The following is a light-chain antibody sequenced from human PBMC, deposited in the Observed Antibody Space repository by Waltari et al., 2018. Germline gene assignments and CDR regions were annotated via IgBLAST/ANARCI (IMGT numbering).Light chain of an antibody. CDR2: NYD. J-gene: IGLJ3*02. CDR1: DSNIGTNT. V-gene: IGLV1-44*01. CDR3: AAWDDRLMMWV. Sequence: QSVLTQPPSASGTPGQSVTISCSGSDSNIGTNTVSWYRQVPGTAPRPLMFNYDQRPSGVPDRFSGSKSGTSSSLAIGGLQSEDEADYYCAAWDDRLMMWVFGEGTKLTVL.